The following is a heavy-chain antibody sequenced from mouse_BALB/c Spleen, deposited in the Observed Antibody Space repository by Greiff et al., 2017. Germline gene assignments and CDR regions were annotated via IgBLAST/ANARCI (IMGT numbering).Heavy chain of an antibody. V-gene: IGHV5-12-2*01. D-gene: IGHD2-1*01. Sequence: EVKLQESGGGLVQPGGSLKLSCAASGFTFSSYTMSWVRQTPEKRLEWVAYISNGGGSTYYPDTVKGRFTISRDNAKNTLYLQMSSLKSEDTAMYYCARHGDGNYFDYWGQGTTLTVSS. CDR3: ARHGDGNYFDY. J-gene: IGHJ2*01. CDR1: GFTFSSYT. CDR2: ISNGGGST.